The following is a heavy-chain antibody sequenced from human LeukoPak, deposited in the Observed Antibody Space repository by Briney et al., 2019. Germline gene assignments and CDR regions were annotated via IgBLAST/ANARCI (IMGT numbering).Heavy chain of an antibody. V-gene: IGHV3-11*04. Sequence: GGFLRLSCAASGFTFSDYYMSWIRQAPGKGLEWVSYISNSGGTIYYSDSVKGRIIISRDNAKNSLYLQMNSLRAEDTAVYYCARDRTTVTRGAFALWGRGTLVTVS. D-gene: IGHD4-17*01. CDR2: ISNSGGTI. CDR1: GFTFSDYY. CDR3: ARDRTTVTRGAFAL. J-gene: IGHJ2*01.